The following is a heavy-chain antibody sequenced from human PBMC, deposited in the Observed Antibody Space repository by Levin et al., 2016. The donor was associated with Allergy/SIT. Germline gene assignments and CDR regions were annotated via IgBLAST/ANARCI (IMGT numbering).Heavy chain of an antibody. CDR3: ASRYTPSEYSYGYLDC. CDR2: IYRGGDT. D-gene: IGHD5-18*01. V-gene: IGHV3-53*01. Sequence: WIRQPPGKGLEWVSLIYRGGDTYYADSVKGRFTFSRDNSKNTVYLQMNSLRAEDTAMYYCASRYTPSEYSYGYLDCWGQGTLVTVSS. J-gene: IGHJ4*02.